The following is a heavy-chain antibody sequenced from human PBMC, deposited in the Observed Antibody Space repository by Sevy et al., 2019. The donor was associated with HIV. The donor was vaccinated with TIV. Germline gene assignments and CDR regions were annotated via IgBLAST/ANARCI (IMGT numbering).Heavy chain of an antibody. V-gene: IGHV3-7*01. Sequence: GGSLRLSCAASGFTFSSYWLNWVRQAPGKGLEWVANIKQDGSERYYVDSRKCRFTLSRDNAKNSLYLQMNSLRAEDTAVYYCARGSFCSSASCYSGGYHYWGQGTLVTVSS. D-gene: IGHD2-2*01. CDR3: ARGSFCSSASCYSGGYHY. J-gene: IGHJ4*02. CDR2: IKQDGSER. CDR1: GFTFSSYW.